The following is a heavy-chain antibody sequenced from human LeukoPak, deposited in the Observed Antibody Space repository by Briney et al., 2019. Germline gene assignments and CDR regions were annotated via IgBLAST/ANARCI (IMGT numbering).Heavy chain of an antibody. V-gene: IGHV4-4*09. J-gene: IGHJ6*03. CDR2: IYTSGSP. CDR3: ARRHYYYYYMDV. CDR1: GGSISSYY. Sequence: SETLSLTCTVSGGSISSYYWSWIRPPPGKGLEWIGYIYTSGSPNYNPSLKSRVTISVDTSKNQFSLKLSSVTAADTAVYYCARRHYYYYYMDVWGKGTTVTVSS.